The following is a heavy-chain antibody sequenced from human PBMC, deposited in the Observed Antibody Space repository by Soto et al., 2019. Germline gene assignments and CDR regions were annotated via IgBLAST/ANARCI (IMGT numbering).Heavy chain of an antibody. Sequence: QVQLQQWGAGLLKPSETLSLTCAVYGGSFRGYHWSWIRQPPGKGLEWIGEINHSGSTNYHPSLKSRATISLDTSKNQFSLKLSSVTAADTAVYYCARWVTMVRGLTANYYYYYMDVWGKGTTVTVSS. V-gene: IGHV4-34*01. CDR3: ARWVTMVRGLTANYYYYYMDV. D-gene: IGHD3-10*01. J-gene: IGHJ6*03. CDR1: GGSFRGYH. CDR2: INHSGST.